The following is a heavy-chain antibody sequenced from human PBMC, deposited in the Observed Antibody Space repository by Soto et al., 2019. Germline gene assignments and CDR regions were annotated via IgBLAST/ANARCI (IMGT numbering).Heavy chain of an antibody. CDR2: IYYSGST. CDR3: ARDNNWHYKGGMDV. J-gene: IGHJ6*02. V-gene: IGHV4-59*01. Sequence: PSETLSLTCTVSGGSISSYYWSWIRQPPGKGLEWIGYIYYSGSTNYNPSLKSRVTISVDTSKNQFSLKLSSVTAADTAVYYCARDNNWHYKGGMDVWGQGTTVTVSS. D-gene: IGHD1-7*01. CDR1: GGSISSYY.